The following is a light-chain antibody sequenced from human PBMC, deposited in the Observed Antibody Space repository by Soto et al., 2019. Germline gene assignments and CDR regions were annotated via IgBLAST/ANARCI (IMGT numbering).Light chain of an antibody. Sequence: EIVLTQSPGTLSLSPGERATLSCRASQSVSSSYLAWYQQKPGQAPRLLINGASSRATGIPDRFSGSGSGTDFTLTISRLEPEDFAVFYCQQYGSSPLTFGQGTKVDI. CDR2: GAS. CDR3: QQYGSSPLT. CDR1: QSVSSSY. J-gene: IGKJ1*01. V-gene: IGKV3-20*01.